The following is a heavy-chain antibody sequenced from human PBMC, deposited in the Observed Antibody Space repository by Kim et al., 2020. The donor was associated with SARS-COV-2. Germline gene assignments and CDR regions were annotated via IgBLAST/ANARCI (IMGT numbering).Heavy chain of an antibody. D-gene: IGHD5-18*01. V-gene: IGHV4-59*01. CDR3: ARDRSYGFVDY. J-gene: IGHJ4*02. CDR2: T. Sequence: TNYNPSLQSRVTISVASSKNQFSLKLSSVTAADTAVYYCARDRSYGFVDYWGQGTLVTVSS.